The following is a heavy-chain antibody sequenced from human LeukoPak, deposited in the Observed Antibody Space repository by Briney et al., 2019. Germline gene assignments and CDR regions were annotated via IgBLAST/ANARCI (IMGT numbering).Heavy chain of an antibody. Sequence: PGGSLRLSCVASGFTFSSYGMHWARQAPGKGLEWVAFIRYDGSNKYYADSVKGRFTISRDNSKNTLYLQMNSLRSEDTAVYYCAHALGIYSMWPHDAFDIWGQGTMVTVSS. J-gene: IGHJ3*02. V-gene: IGHV3-30*02. CDR2: IRYDGSNK. CDR1: GFTFSSYG. D-gene: IGHD3-10*01. CDR3: AHALGIYSMWPHDAFDI.